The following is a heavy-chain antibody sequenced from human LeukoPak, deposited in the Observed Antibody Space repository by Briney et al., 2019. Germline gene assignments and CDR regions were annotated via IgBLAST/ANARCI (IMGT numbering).Heavy chain of an antibody. D-gene: IGHD3-3*01. J-gene: IGHJ3*02. CDR3: AIMTYYDFWSGYSGGGAFDI. Sequence: SETLSLTCTVSGGSISSYYWSWLRQPPGKGLEWIGYIYYSGSTNYNPSLKSRVTISVDTSKNQFSLKLSSVTAADTAVYYCAIMTYYDFWSGYSGGGAFDIWGQGTMVTVSS. CDR1: GGSISSYY. CDR2: IYYSGST. V-gene: IGHV4-59*01.